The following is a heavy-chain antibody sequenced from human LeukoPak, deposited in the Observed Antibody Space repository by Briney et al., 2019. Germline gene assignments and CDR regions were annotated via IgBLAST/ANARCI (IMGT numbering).Heavy chain of an antibody. V-gene: IGHV4-34*01. CDR3: AGGRYYYDSSGYRQTYFDY. CDR1: GGSFSGYY. J-gene: IGHJ4*02. Sequence: SEALSLTCAVYGGSFSGYYWSWIRQPPGKGLEWIGEINHSGSTNYNPSLKSRVTISVDTSKNQFSLKLSSVTAADTAVYYCAGGRYYYDSSGYRQTYFDYWGQGTLVTVSS. D-gene: IGHD3-22*01. CDR2: INHSGST.